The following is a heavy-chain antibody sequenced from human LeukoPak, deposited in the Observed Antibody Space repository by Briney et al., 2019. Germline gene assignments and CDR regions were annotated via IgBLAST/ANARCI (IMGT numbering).Heavy chain of an antibody. J-gene: IGHJ4*02. CDR2: IYYSGST. CDR3: ARDYYGSGSL. Sequence: PSETLSLTCTVSGGSISSSSYYWGWIRQPPGKGLEWIGSIYYSGSTYYNPSLKSRVTISVDTSKNQFSLKLGSVTAADTAVYYCARDYYGSGSLWGQGTLVTVSS. CDR1: GGSISSSSYY. D-gene: IGHD3-10*01. V-gene: IGHV4-39*02.